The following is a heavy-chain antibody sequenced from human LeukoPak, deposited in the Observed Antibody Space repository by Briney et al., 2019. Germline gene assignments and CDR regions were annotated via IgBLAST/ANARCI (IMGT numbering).Heavy chain of an antibody. CDR2: ITGSGGAT. V-gene: IGHV3-23*01. CDR1: GFTFSTYA. D-gene: IGHD3-22*01. Sequence: PGGSLRLSCAASGFTFSTYAVNWVRQAPGKGLEWVSAITGSGGATYYADSVKGRFTISRDNSKNTLYLQMSSLRAEDTAVYYCAKDRGRYYDSNGYYGGYYFDSWGQGILVTVST. CDR3: AKDRGRYYDSNGYYGGYYFDS. J-gene: IGHJ4*02.